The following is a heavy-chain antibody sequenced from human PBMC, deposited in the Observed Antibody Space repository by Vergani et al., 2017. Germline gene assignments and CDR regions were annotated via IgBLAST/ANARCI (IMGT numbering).Heavy chain of an antibody. CDR2: INHSGST. J-gene: IGHJ4*02. D-gene: IGHD6-13*01. CDR3: ARGERLVPLRGFNY. V-gene: IGHV4-34*01. CDR1: GFTFSNAW. Sequence: VQLVESGGGLVKPGGSLRLSCAASGFTFSNAWMSWIRQPPGKGLEWIGEINHSGSTNYNPSLKSRVTISVDTSKNQFSLKLSSVTAADTAVYYCARGERLVPLRGFNYWGQGTLVTVSS.